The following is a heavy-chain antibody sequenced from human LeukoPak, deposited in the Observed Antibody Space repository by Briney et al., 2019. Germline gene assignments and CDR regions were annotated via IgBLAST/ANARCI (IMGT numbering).Heavy chain of an antibody. Sequence: GGSLRLSCTASGFTFGDYAMSWVRQAPGKGLEWVGFLRSKAYGGTTEYAASVKGRFTISRDDSKSIAYLQMNSLKSEDTAVYYCTREGVADNAFDIWGQGTMVTVSS. CDR3: TREGVADNAFDI. D-gene: IGHD6-19*01. CDR1: GFTFGDYA. V-gene: IGHV3-49*04. J-gene: IGHJ3*02. CDR2: LRSKAYGGTT.